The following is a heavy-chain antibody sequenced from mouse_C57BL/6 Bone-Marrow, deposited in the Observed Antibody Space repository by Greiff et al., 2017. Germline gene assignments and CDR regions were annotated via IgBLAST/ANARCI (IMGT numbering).Heavy chain of an antibody. CDR3: ARLYTFLYYAMDY. D-gene: IGHD2-1*01. V-gene: IGHV3-8*01. J-gene: IGHJ4*01. CDR2: ISYSGST. CDR1: GYSITSDY. Sequence: DVKLVESGPGLAKPSQTLSLTCSVTGYSITSDYWNWIRKFPGNKLEYMGYISYSGSTYYNPSLKSRISITRDTSKNQYYLQLNSVTTEDTATYYCARLYTFLYYAMDYWGQGTSVTVSS.